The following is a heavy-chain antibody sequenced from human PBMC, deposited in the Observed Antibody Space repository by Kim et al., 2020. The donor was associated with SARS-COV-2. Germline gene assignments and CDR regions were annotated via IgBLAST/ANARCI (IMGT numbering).Heavy chain of an antibody. Sequence: ASVKVSCKASGYTFTGYYMHWVRQAPGQGLEWMGWINPNSGGTNYAQKFQGRVTMTRDTSISTAYMELSRLRSDDTAVYYCARGEWELRRGWFDPWGQGTLVTVSS. CDR1: GYTFTGYY. D-gene: IGHD1-26*01. CDR3: ARGEWELRRGWFDP. J-gene: IGHJ5*02. V-gene: IGHV1-2*02. CDR2: INPNSGGT.